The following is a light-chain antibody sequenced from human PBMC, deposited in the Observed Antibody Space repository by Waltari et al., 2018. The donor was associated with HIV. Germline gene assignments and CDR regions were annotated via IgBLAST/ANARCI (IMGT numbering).Light chain of an antibody. Sequence: QSALTQPRSVSGSPGQSVTIYCTGTSSDIGEYNYFSWYQQHPGKAPKLMIYDVTKRPSGVPDRFSGSKSGNTASLTISGLQAEDEAAYYCCSFAGSYTLVFGGGTKLTVL. CDR1: SSDIGEYNY. CDR2: DVT. V-gene: IGLV2-11*01. J-gene: IGLJ3*02. CDR3: CSFAGSYTLV.